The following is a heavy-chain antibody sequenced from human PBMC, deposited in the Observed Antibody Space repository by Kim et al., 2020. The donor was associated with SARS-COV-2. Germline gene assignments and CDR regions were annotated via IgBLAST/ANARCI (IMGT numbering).Heavy chain of an antibody. CDR3: ARDYGFYSSSSGVDY. Sequence: GGSLRLSCAASGFTFSSYGMHWVRQAPGKGLEWVAVIWYDGSNKYYADSVKGRFTISRDNSKNTLYLQMNSLRAEDTAVYYCARDYGFYSSSSGVDYWGQGTLVTVSS. CDR2: IWYDGSNK. J-gene: IGHJ4*02. D-gene: IGHD6-6*01. V-gene: IGHV3-33*01. CDR1: GFTFSSYG.